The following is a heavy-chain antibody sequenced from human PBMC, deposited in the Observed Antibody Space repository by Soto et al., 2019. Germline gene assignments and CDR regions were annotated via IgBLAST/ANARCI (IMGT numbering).Heavy chain of an antibody. CDR1: GGSISSYY. D-gene: IGHD3-16*02. Sequence: QVQLQESGPGLVKPSETLSLTCTVSGGSISSYYWSWIRQPPGKGLEWIGYIYYSGSTNYNPSLKSRGTISVDMSKHQFSLKLSSVTAADTAVYYCARVRVTGTQPWGDYIWGSYRRMYYFDYWGQGTLVTVSS. CDR2: IYYSGST. J-gene: IGHJ4*02. CDR3: ARVRVTGTQPWGDYIWGSYRRMYYFDY. V-gene: IGHV4-59*01.